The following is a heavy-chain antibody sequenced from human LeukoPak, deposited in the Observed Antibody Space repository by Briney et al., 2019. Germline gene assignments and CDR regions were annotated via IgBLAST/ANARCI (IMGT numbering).Heavy chain of an antibody. Sequence: GGSLRLSCAASGFTVSSNYMSWVRQAPGKGLEWVSSIYSGGSTYYADSVKGRFTISRDSSKNTLYLQMNSLRVEDTAVYYCASRVRLAGTESGFDYWGQGTLVTVS. D-gene: IGHD6-19*01. CDR3: ASRVRLAGTESGFDY. V-gene: IGHV3-66*01. J-gene: IGHJ4*02. CDR2: IYSGGST. CDR1: GFTVSSNY.